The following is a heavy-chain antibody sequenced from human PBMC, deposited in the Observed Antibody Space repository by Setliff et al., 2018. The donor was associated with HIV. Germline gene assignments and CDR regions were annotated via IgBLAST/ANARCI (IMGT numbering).Heavy chain of an antibody. V-gene: IGHV4-59*11. CDR3: ASQLVYDRSFQH. CDR2: IYYSGST. CDR1: GGSISSHY. D-gene: IGHD3-22*01. Sequence: SETLSLTCTVSGGSISSHYWSWIRQPPGKGLEWIGSIYYSGSTNSKSSLKSRVTISVDTSKNQFSLKLSSVTAADTAVYYCASQLVYDRSFQHWGQGTLVTVSS. J-gene: IGHJ1*01.